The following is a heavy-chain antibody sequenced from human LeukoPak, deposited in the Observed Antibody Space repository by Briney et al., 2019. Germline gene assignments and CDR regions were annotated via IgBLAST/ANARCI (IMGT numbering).Heavy chain of an antibody. D-gene: IGHD1-26*01. J-gene: IGHJ4*02. V-gene: IGHV3-72*01. Sequence: PGGSLRLSCAASGFTFSDHYMDWVRQAPGTRLEWVGRIRNNANSYTTEYAASVKGRFTISRDDSKNSLYLQMDSLKTEDTAVYYCARAGSYSPLDYWGQGTLVTVSS. CDR2: IRNNANSYTT. CDR1: GFTFSDHY. CDR3: ARAGSYSPLDY.